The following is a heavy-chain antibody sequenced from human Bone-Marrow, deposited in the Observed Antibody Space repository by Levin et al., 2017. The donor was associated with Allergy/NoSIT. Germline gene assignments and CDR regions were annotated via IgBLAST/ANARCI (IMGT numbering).Heavy chain of an antibody. V-gene: IGHV3-30*18. CDR1: GLTFNNDG. CDR3: AKDVRQRGINGMDV. D-gene: IGHD6-25*01. CDR2: ISYDGSNT. J-gene: IGHJ6*02. Sequence: RAGGSLRLSCAASGLTFNNDGMHWVRQAQGKGLEWVACISYDGSNTNYIDSVKGRFTVSRDNSKNTLFLQMNSLRVVDTAVYYCAKDVRQRGINGMDVWGQGTTVTVSS.